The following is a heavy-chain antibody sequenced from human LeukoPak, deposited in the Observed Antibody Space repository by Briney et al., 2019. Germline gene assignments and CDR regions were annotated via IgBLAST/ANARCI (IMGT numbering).Heavy chain of an antibody. CDR1: GGSVSSGSYY. J-gene: IGHJ6*02. CDR2: IYYSGST. D-gene: IGHD3-3*01. CDR3: ARERRDYDPYYYGMDV. V-gene: IGHV4-61*01. Sequence: SETLSLACPVSGGSVSSGSYYRSWIRQPPGKGLEWIGYIYYSGSTNYNPSLKSRVTISVDTSKNQFSLKLSSVTAADTAVYYCARERRDYDPYYYGMDVRGQGTTVTVSS.